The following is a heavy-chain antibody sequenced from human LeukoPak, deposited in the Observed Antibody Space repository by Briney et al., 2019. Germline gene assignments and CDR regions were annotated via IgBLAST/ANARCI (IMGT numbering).Heavy chain of an antibody. D-gene: IGHD3-10*01. Sequence: MHXXXXAPGXXLEWVALIWYDGSKTYYADSVKGRFTISRDNSKNTLSLQMNSLRAEDTAVYYCARLMGSYLDYWGQGTLVTVSS. J-gene: IGHJ4*02. CDR3: ARLMGSYLDY. CDR2: IWYDGSKT. V-gene: IGHV3-33*01.